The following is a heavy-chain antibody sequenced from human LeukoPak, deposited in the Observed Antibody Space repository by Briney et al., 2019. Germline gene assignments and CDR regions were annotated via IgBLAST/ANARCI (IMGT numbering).Heavy chain of an antibody. Sequence: KPSETLSLTCTVSGGSISSYYWSWIRQPPGKGLEWIGYIYYSGSTNYNPSLKSRVTISVDTSKHQFSVKLSSVTAADTAVYYCARFERGYGYAIGFDPWGQGTLVTVSS. D-gene: IGHD5-18*01. J-gene: IGHJ5*02. V-gene: IGHV4-59*01. CDR1: GGSISSYY. CDR2: IYYSGST. CDR3: ARFERGYGYAIGFDP.